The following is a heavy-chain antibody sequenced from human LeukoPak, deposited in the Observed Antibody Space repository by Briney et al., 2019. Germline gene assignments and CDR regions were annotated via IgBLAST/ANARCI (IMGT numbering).Heavy chain of an antibody. D-gene: IGHD1-26*01. CDR2: INPNSGGT. J-gene: IGHJ5*02. V-gene: IGHV1-2*02. Sequence: GSSVKVSCKASGGTFSSYAISWVRQAPGQGLEWMGWINPNSGGTNYAQKFQGRVTMTRDTSISTAYMELSRLRSDDTAVYYCARDRTRRQVGARGSWFDPWGQGTLVTVSS. CDR3: ARDRTRRQVGARGSWFDP. CDR1: GGTFSSYA.